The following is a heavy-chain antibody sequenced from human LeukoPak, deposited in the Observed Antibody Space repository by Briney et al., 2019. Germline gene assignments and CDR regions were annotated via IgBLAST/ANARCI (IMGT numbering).Heavy chain of an antibody. D-gene: IGHD2-15*01. V-gene: IGHV3-23*01. J-gene: IGHJ4*02. Sequence: GGSLRFSCAASGFTFSSYAMSWVRQAPGKGLEWVSAISGSGGSTYSADSVKGRFTISRDNSKNTLYLQMNSLRAEDTAVYYCAKALCSGGTCYRFDYWGQGTLVTVSS. CDR3: AKALCSGGTCYRFDY. CDR1: GFTFSSYA. CDR2: ISGSGGST.